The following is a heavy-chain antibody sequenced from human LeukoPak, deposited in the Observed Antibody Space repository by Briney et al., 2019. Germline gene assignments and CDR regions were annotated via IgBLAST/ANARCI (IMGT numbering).Heavy chain of an antibody. Sequence: PGRSLRLSCAASGFTFSSCGMHWVRQAPGKGLEWVAAIWYGGSNKYYTDSVKGRFTISRDNSRNTLYLQMNSLRAEDTAVYYCAKDQDDTGIRYMDVWGQGTTVTVSS. V-gene: IGHV3-30*18. CDR2: IWYGGSNK. CDR1: GFTFSSCG. D-gene: IGHD1-14*01. CDR3: AKDQDDTGIRYMDV. J-gene: IGHJ6*03.